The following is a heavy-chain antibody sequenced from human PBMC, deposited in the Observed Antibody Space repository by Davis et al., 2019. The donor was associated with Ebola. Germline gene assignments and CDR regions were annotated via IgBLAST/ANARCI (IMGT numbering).Heavy chain of an antibody. J-gene: IGHJ4*02. CDR3: ARADYTRYFDH. D-gene: IGHD3-16*01. V-gene: IGHV4-4*02. CDR1: GGSISSNYW. Sequence: MPSETLSLTCAVSGGSISSNYWWTWVRQPPGKGLEWIGEVYHSESTNYNPSLKSRVTISVDTSNNQFSLSLNSVTAADTAVYYCARADYTRYFDHWGRGTVVTVSP. CDR2: VYHSEST.